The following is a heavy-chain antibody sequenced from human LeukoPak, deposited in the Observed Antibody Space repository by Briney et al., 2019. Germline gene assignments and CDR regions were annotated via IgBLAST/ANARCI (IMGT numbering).Heavy chain of an antibody. V-gene: IGHV3-23*01. J-gene: IGHJ4*02. CDR2: ISGGSGST. CDR1: GFTFSSYA. CDR3: AKFHDILTGYFDY. Sequence: GGSLRLSCAASGFTFSSYAMSWVRQSPGKGLEWVSAISGGSGSTYYAYYTDSVRGRFTISRDNSKNTLYLQMNSLRVEDTAVYFCAKFHDILTGYFDYWGQGTLVTVSS. D-gene: IGHD3-9*01.